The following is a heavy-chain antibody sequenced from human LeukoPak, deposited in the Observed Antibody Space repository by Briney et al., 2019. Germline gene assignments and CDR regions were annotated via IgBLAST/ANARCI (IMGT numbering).Heavy chain of an antibody. CDR1: GGSISSSSYY. CDR2: IYYSGST. J-gene: IGHJ4*02. D-gene: IGHD6-19*01. CDR3: ASLSSGWFRFFLY. Sequence: SETLSLTCTVSGGSISSSSYYWGWIRQPPGKGLEWIGSIYYSGSTYYNPSLKSRVTISVDTSKNQFSLKLSSVTAADTAVYYCASLSSGWFRFFLYWGQGTLVTVSS. V-gene: IGHV4-39*01.